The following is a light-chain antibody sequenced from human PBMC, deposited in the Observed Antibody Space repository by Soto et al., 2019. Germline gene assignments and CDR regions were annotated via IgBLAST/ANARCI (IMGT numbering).Light chain of an antibody. V-gene: IGKV1-5*03. CDR3: KQYNSYYT. Sequence: DIQTSQSPSTLSASVGDRVTITCRASQSISSWLAWYQQKPGKAPKLLIYKASSLESGVPSRFSGSGSGTEFTLTISSLQPDDVAPYYCKQYNSYYTFGQETEVDIK. J-gene: IGKJ2*01. CDR1: QSISSW. CDR2: KAS.